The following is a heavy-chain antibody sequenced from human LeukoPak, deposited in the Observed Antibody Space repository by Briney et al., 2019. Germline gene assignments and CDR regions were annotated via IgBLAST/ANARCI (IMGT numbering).Heavy chain of an antibody. CDR2: IYYSGST. CDR1: GGSISSYY. CDR3: ARVRSSGWGKGFDY. D-gene: IGHD6-19*01. V-gene: IGHV4-59*01. J-gene: IGHJ4*02. Sequence: SETLSLTCTVSGGSISSYYWSWIRQPPGKGLEGIGYIYYSGSTNYNPSLKSRVTISVDTSKNQFSLKLSSVTAADTAMYYCARVRSSGWGKGFDYWGQGTLVTVSS.